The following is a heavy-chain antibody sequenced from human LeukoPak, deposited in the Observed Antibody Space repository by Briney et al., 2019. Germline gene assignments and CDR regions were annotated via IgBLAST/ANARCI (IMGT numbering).Heavy chain of an antibody. D-gene: IGHD6-19*01. CDR2: IYYSGST. CDR3: ARDPIGSGGTIDY. CDR1: GGSISSYY. J-gene: IGHJ4*02. Sequence: SETLSLTCTVSGGSISSYYWSWIRQPPGKGLEWIGYIYYSGSTNYNPSLKSRVTISVDTSKNQFSLKLSSVTAADTAIYFCARDPIGSGGTIDYWGQGTLVTVSS. V-gene: IGHV4-59*01.